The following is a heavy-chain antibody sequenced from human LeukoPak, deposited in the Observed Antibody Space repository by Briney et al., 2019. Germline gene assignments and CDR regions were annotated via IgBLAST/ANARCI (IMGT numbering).Heavy chain of an antibody. J-gene: IGHJ5*02. CDR2: IIPIFGTA. CDR3: ARVGDRTLGRYYDILTGYFDP. V-gene: IGHV1-69*05. Sequence: GASVKVSCKASGGTFTSYAISWVRQAPGQGLEWMGGIIPIFGTANYAQKFQGRVTITTDASTSTAYMELSSLRSEDTAVYYCARVGDRTLGRYYDILTGYFDPWGQGTLVTVSS. D-gene: IGHD3-9*01. CDR1: GGTFTSYA.